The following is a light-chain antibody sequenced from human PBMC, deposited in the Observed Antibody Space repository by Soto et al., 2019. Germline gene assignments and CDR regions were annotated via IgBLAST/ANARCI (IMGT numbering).Light chain of an antibody. Sequence: EIVMTQSPATLSVSPGERATLSCRASQSVSSNLAWYQQKPGQAPRLLIYGASTRATGIPARFSGSGSGTEFTLTISSLQSEDFAVYYCKQYNNWPITFGQGPRLEIK. CDR1: QSVSSN. J-gene: IGKJ5*01. CDR2: GAS. V-gene: IGKV3-15*01. CDR3: KQYNNWPIT.